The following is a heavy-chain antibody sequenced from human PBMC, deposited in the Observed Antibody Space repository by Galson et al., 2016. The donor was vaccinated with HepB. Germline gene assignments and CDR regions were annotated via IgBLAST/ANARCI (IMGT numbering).Heavy chain of an antibody. CDR3: ARVLFGSGSYWCLDV. V-gene: IGHV3-48*03. CDR1: GFTFSRYE. CDR2: ISSSGTTI. Sequence: SLRLSCAASGFTFSRYEMNWVRQAPGKGLEWVSYISSSGTTIYYADSVKGRFTLTRDNAKNSLYLQMNSLRDEDTAVYFCARVLFGSGSYWCLDVWGQGTKVTVSS. D-gene: IGHD3-10*01. J-gene: IGHJ3*01.